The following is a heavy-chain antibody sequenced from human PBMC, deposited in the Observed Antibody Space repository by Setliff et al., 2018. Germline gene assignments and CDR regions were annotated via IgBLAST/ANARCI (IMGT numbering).Heavy chain of an antibody. V-gene: IGHV4-34*01. CDR1: GESFSNNY. CDR3: ARAQVVFAISAPVWYFEV. D-gene: IGHD2-21*01. J-gene: IGHJ2*01. Sequence: SETLSLTCSVYGESFSNNYWSWIRQTPGKGLEWIGESNHGGSTSYHPSLKSRLTMSVDTSKNQFSLKLTSVTAADSAVYYCARAQVVFAISAPVWYFEVWGRGTQVTVSS. CDR2: SNHGGST.